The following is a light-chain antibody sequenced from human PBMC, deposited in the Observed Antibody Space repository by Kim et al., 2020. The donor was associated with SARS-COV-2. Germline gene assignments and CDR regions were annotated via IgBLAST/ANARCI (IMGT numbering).Light chain of an antibody. J-gene: IGKJ1*01. CDR3: QQSYSTTWT. V-gene: IGKV1-39*01. CDR1: QSISNY. CDR2: YAS. Sequence: DIQMTQSPSSLSASVGDRVTISCRASQSISNYLNWYQQKPGKVPKLLIYYASTLQSGVPSRFSGSGSGTDFTLTISSLQTEDFVTYYCQQSYSTTWTFGQGTKVDIK.